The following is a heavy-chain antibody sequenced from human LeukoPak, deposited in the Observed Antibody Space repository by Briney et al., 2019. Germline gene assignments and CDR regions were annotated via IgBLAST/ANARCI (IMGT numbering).Heavy chain of an antibody. Sequence: PSQTLSLTCTVSGGSISSGDYYWSWIRQPPGKGLEWIGYIYYSGSTYYNPSLKSRVTISVDTSKNQFSLKLSSVTAADTPVYYCARGMSMVRGVIGDWGQGTLVTVSS. CDR1: GGSISSGDYY. CDR3: ARGMSMVRGVIGD. D-gene: IGHD3-10*01. V-gene: IGHV4-30-4*01. CDR2: IYYSGST. J-gene: IGHJ4*02.